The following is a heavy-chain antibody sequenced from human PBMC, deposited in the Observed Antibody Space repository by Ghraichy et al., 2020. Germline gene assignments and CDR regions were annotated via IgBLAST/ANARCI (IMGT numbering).Heavy chain of an antibody. CDR2: IYYSGST. CDR1: GGSMTSYY. D-gene: IGHD1-1*01. V-gene: IGHV4-59*01. J-gene: IGHJ6*02. Sequence: SETLSLTCSVSGGSMTSYYWSWLRQSPGKRLEWIGHIYYSGSTNYNPSLRSRAAISVDTSKKQFSLRLTSVTTADTAIYYCARTGYVDARALDYYGMDVWGQGTTVTVSS. CDR3: ARTGYVDARALDYYGMDV.